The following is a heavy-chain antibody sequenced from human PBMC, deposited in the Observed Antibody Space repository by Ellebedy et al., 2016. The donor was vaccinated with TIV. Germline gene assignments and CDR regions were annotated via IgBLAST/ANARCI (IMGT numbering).Heavy chain of an antibody. CDR2: IKQDGSEK. D-gene: IGHD3-10*01. CDR1: GFTFSNYW. V-gene: IGHV3-7*04. Sequence: PGGSLRLSCAASGFTFSNYWMNWVRQAPGKGLEWVANIKQDGSEKYYVESVRGRFTISRDSAENSLYLQMNTLRAEDTAVYYCARGSSGSENYYNILHFYYGLDVWGQGTAVTVSS. CDR3: ARGSSGSENYYNILHFYYGLDV. J-gene: IGHJ6*02.